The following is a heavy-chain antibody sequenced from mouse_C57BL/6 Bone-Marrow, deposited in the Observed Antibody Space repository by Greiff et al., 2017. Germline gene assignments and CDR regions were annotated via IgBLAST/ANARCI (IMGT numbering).Heavy chain of an antibody. J-gene: IGHJ3*01. CDR1: GFNIKDYY. CDR3: ARKFAY. Sequence: VQLQQPGAELVKPGASVKLSCTASGFNIKDYYMHWVKQRTEQGLAWIGRIDPEDGETKYAPKFQGKATITADTSSNTAYRQLISLTSEDTAVYYCARKFAYWGQGTLVTVSA. CDR2: IDPEDGET. V-gene: IGHV14-2*01.